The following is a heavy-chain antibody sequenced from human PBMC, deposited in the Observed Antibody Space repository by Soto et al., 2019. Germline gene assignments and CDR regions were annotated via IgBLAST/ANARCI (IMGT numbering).Heavy chain of an antibody. J-gene: IGHJ6*02. CDR3: ARELIVVVPLTIGHYYYYGMDV. CDR2: INAGNGNT. D-gene: IGHD2-2*01. CDR1: GYIFTSYT. Sequence: ASVKVSCKASGYIFTSYTMHWVRQAPGQRLEWMGWINAGNGNTKYSQKFQGRVTITRDTSASTAYMELSSLRSEDTAVYYCARELIVVVPLTIGHYYYYGMDVWGQGTTVTVSS. V-gene: IGHV1-3*01.